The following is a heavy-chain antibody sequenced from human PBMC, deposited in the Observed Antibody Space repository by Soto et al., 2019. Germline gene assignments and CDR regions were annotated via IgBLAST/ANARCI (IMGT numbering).Heavy chain of an antibody. CDR1: GYTFTSYG. J-gene: IGHJ6*02. V-gene: IGHV1-18*04. D-gene: IGHD1-26*01. CDR3: AGGGGVGATLFHYYYGMDV. CDR2: ISAYNGNT. Sequence: QVQLVQSGAEVKKPGASVKVSCKASGYTFTSYGISWVRQAPGQGLEWMGWISAYNGNTNYAQKLQGRVTMTTDTSTSTAYMELRRLGSDDTAVYYCAGGGGVGATLFHYYYGMDVWGQGTTVTVSS.